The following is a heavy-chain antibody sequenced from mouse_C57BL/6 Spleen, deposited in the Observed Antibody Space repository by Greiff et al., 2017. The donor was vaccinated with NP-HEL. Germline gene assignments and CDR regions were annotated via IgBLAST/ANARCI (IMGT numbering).Heavy chain of an antibody. CDR2: IYPGDGDT. CDR1: GYAFSSSW. J-gene: IGHJ4*01. CDR3: ARLLYYGNRGMDY. Sequence: QVQLQQSGPELVKPGASVKISCKASGYAFSSSWMNWVKQRPGKGLEWIGRIYPGDGDTNYNGKFKGKATLTADKSSSTAYMQLSSLTSEDSAVYFCARLLYYGNRGMDYWGQGTSVTVSS. D-gene: IGHD2-1*01. V-gene: IGHV1-82*01.